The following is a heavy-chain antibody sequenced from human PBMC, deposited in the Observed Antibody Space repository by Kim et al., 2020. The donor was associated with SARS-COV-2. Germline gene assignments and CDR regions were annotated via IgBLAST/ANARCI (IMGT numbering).Heavy chain of an antibody. Sequence: ASVKVSCKASGYTFTGYYMHWVRQAPGQGLEWMGWINPNSGGTNYAQKFQGRVTMTRDTSISTAYMELSRLRSDDTAVYYCARVRGIAAPGPHDYWGQGTLVTVSS. CDR2: INPNSGGT. CDR1: GYTFTGYY. CDR3: ARVRGIAAPGPHDY. V-gene: IGHV1-2*02. D-gene: IGHD6-13*01. J-gene: IGHJ4*02.